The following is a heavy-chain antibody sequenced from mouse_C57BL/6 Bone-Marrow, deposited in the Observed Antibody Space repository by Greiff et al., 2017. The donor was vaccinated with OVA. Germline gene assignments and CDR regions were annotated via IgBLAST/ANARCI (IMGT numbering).Heavy chain of an antibody. CDR2: IDPENGDT. Sequence: EVQLQQSGAELVRPGASVKLSCTASGFNIKDDYMHWVKQRPEQGLEWIGWIDPENGDTEYASKFQGKATITADTSSNTAYLQLSSLTSEDTAVYYCTTTGISEYALAYWGQGTLVTVSA. CDR3: TTTGISEYALAY. J-gene: IGHJ3*01. D-gene: IGHD5-1*01. CDR1: GFNIKDDY. V-gene: IGHV14-4*01.